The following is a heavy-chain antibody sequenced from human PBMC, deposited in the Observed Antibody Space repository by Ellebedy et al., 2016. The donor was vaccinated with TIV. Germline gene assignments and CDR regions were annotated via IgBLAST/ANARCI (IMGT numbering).Heavy chain of an antibody. J-gene: IGHJ4*02. CDR1: GFTFRNYW. V-gene: IGHV3-7*03. Sequence: GESLKISCAASGFTFRNYWMTWVRQAPGKGLEWVANIKEDGSQTYYVGSVKGRFTISRDNAKNSLYLQRNSLRADDTAVYYCATDRGYFTFDYWGQGSLITVSS. CDR2: IKEDGSQT. CDR3: ATDRGYFTFDY. D-gene: IGHD3-9*01.